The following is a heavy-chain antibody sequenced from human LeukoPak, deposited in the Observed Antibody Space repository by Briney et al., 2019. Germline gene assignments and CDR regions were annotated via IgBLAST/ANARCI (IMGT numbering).Heavy chain of an antibody. CDR3: ARVGNIAAAGPDY. CDR1: GGSISSGDYY. Sequence: PPQTLSLTCTLSGGSISSGDYYWGWIRQPPGKGLEWIGYIYYSGSTYYNPSLKSRVTISVDTSKNQFSMKLSSVTAADTAAYYCARVGNIAAAGPDYWGQGTLVTVSS. CDR2: IYYSGST. V-gene: IGHV4-30-4*01. J-gene: IGHJ4*02. D-gene: IGHD6-13*01.